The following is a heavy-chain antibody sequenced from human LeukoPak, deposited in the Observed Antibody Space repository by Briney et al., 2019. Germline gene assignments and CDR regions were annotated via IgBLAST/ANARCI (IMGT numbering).Heavy chain of an antibody. Sequence: GASVKVSCKASGYTFTSYYMHWARQAPGQGLEWMGIINPSGGSTSYAQKFQGRVTMTRDTSTSTVYMELSSLRSEDTAVYYCAKDGIVVVNGMDVWGQGTTVTVSS. V-gene: IGHV1-46*01. CDR2: INPSGGST. J-gene: IGHJ6*02. CDR1: GYTFTSYY. D-gene: IGHD2-21*01. CDR3: AKDGIVVVNGMDV.